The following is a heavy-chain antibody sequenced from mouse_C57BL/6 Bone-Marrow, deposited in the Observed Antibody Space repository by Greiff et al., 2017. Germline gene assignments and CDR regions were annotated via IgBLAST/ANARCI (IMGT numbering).Heavy chain of an antibody. D-gene: IGHD1-1*01. CDR1: GYAFTNYL. Sequence: QVQLQQSGAELVRPGTSVKVSCKASGYAFTNYLIEWVKQRPGQGLEWIGVINPGSGGTNYNEKFKGKATLTADKSSSTAYMQLSSLTSEDSAVYFCARRTTVVATLDDWYFDVWGTGTTVTVSS. CDR2: INPGSGGT. CDR3: ARRTTVVATLDDWYFDV. J-gene: IGHJ1*03. V-gene: IGHV1-54*01.